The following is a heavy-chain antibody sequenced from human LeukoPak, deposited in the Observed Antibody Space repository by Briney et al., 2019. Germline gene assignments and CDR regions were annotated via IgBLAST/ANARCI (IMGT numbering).Heavy chain of an antibody. CDR3: ARRLTQYDCFDP. CDR1: GDSVSSNSVT. J-gene: IGHJ5*02. Sequence: SQTLSLTCAISGDSVSSNSVTWNWIRQSPSRGLEWLGRTYYRSTWYNDYAVSVRGRVTVNPDTSKNQFSLHLNSVTPEDTAVYYCARRLTQYDCFDPWGQGILVTVSS. V-gene: IGHV6-1*01. D-gene: IGHD2-2*01. CDR2: TYYRSTWYN.